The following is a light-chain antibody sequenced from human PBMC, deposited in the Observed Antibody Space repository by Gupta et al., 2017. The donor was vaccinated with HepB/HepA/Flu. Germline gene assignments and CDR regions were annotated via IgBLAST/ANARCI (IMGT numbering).Light chain of an antibody. Sequence: TVVTHVPSFSVSPGGTVTLTCGFKSGSVAPSFFHSWYQQTPGHAPRTLIFSTNTRSSGVTDRFSGSIRGNTAALTITAAQEDEESDYYCVRDRGRGKWVFGGGTKLTVL. J-gene: IGLJ3*02. CDR3: VRDRGRGKWV. CDR1: SGSVAPSFF. V-gene: IGLV8-61*01. CDR2: STN.